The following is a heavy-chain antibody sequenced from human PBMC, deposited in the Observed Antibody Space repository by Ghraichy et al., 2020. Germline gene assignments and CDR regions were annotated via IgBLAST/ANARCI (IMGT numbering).Heavy chain of an antibody. CDR2: INPNSGGT. V-gene: IGHV1-2*02. CDR3: ARCLVVVPAVTPSLDY. CDR1: GYTFTGYY. J-gene: IGHJ4*02. D-gene: IGHD2-2*01. Sequence: ASVKVSCKASGYTFTGYYMHWVRQAPGQGLEWMGWINPNSGGTNYAQKFQGRVTMTRDTSISTAYMELSRLRSDDTAVYYCARCLVVVPAVTPSLDYWGQGTLVTVSS.